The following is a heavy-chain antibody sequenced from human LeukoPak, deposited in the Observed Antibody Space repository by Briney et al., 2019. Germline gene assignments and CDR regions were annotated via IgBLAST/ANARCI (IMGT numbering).Heavy chain of an antibody. J-gene: IGHJ4*02. CDR3: ASHPYYDKKDSGQFDY. D-gene: IGHD3-16*01. V-gene: IGHV1-69*04. CDR2: IIPILGIA. Sequence: SVKVSCKASGGTFSSYAISWVRQAPGQGLEWMGRIIPILGIANYAQKFQGRVTITADKSTSTAYMELSSLRSEDTAVYYCASHPYYDKKDSGQFDYWGQGTLVTVSS. CDR1: GGTFSSYA.